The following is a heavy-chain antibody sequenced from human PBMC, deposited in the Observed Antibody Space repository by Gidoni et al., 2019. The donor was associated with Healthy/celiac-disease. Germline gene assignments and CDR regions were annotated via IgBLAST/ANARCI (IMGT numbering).Heavy chain of an antibody. CDR2: INHSGST. D-gene: IGHD2-2*01. Sequence: QVQLQQWGAGLLKPSATLSLTCAVYGGSFSGYYWSWIRQPPGKGLEWIGEINHSGSTNYNPSLKSRVTISVDTSKNQFSLKLSSVTAADTAVYYCARNLGYCSSTSCEYWGQGTLVTVSS. CDR3: ARNLGYCSSTSCEY. J-gene: IGHJ4*02. CDR1: GGSFSGYY. V-gene: IGHV4-34*01.